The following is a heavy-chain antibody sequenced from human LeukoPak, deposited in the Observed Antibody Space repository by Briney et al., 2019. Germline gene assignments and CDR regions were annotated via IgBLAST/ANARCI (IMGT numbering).Heavy chain of an antibody. D-gene: IGHD3-16*01. Sequence: GGSLRLSCAASGFTFSSYSMNWVRQAPGKGLEWVSSISSSSSYIYYADSVKGRFTIPRDNAKNSLYLQMNSLRAEDTAVYYCARDSRGDFYYYYMDVWGKGTTVTISS. CDR1: GFTFSSYS. CDR2: ISSSSSYI. J-gene: IGHJ6*03. V-gene: IGHV3-21*01. CDR3: ARDSRGDFYYYYMDV.